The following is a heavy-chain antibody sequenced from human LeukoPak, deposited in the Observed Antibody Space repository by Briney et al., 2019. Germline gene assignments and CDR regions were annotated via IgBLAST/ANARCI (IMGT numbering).Heavy chain of an antibody. D-gene: IGHD3-22*01. J-gene: IGHJ4*02. CDR2: ISSSSSYI. V-gene: IGHV3-21*01. CDR3: AREMVDYYDSSGYYRD. Sequence: GGSLRLSCAASGVTFSSYSMNWVRQAPGKGLEWVSSISSSSSYIYYADSVKGRFTISRDNAKNSLYLQMNSLRAEDTAVYYCAREMVDYYDSSGYYRDWGQGTLVTVSS. CDR1: GVTFSSYS.